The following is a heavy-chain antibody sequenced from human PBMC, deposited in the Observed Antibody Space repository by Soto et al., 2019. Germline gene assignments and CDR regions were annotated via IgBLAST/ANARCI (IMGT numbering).Heavy chain of an antibody. J-gene: IGHJ6*02. CDR2: ISAYNGNT. Sequence: GASVKVSCKASGYTFTSYGISWVRQAPGQGLEWMGWISAYNGNTNYAQKLQGRVTMTTDTSTSTAYMELRSLRSDDTAVYYCARVTHYDILTGYYTEYYYYGLDVWGQGTTVTVSS. CDR3: ARVTHYDILTGYYTEYYYYGLDV. V-gene: IGHV1-18*01. CDR1: GYTFTSYG. D-gene: IGHD3-9*01.